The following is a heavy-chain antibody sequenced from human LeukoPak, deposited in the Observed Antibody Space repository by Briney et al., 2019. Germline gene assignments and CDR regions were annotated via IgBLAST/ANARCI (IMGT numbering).Heavy chain of an antibody. CDR3: ARDRGGSYDF. Sequence: GGSLRLSCAASGFTFSSYGMHWVRQAPGKGLEWVAVIWYDGSNKYYADSVKGRFTISRDNSRNTLYLQMHSLRVEDTAVYYCARDRGGSYDFWGQGTLVIVSS. V-gene: IGHV3-33*01. CDR2: IWYDGSNK. CDR1: GFTFSSYG. D-gene: IGHD1-26*01. J-gene: IGHJ4*02.